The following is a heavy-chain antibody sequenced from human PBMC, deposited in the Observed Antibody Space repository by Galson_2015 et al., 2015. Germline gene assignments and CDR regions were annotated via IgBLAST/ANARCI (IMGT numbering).Heavy chain of an antibody. CDR3: TGHYGDRYP. CDR2: IRSKANSYAT. J-gene: IGHJ5*02. Sequence: SLRLSCAASGFTLSGSAMHWVRQASGKGLEWVGRIRSKANSYATAYAASVKGRFTISRDDSKNTAYLQMNSLKTEDTAVYYCTGHYGDRYPWGQGTLVTVSS. CDR1: GFTLSGSA. V-gene: IGHV3-73*01. D-gene: IGHD4-17*01.